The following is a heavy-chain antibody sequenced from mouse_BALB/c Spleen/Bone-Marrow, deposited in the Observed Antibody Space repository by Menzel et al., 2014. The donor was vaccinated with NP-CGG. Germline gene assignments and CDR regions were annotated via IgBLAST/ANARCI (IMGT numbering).Heavy chain of an antibody. CDR2: IYPGDGDT. CDR3: ARPLNWDPYAMDY. V-gene: IGHV1-82*01. D-gene: IGHD4-1*02. J-gene: IGHJ4*01. CDR1: GYAFSSSW. Sequence: QVQLQQSGPELVKPGASVKISCKASGYAFSSSWMSWVKQRPGQGLEWIGRIYPGDGDTKYNGKFKGKATLTADKSSSTAYMQLSSLTSVDSAVYFCARPLNWDPYAMDYWGQGTSVTVSS.